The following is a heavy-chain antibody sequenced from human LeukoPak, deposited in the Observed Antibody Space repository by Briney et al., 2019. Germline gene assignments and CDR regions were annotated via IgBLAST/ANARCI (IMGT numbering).Heavy chain of an antibody. CDR3: AKDWSRSSSQRPSRWFDP. CDR1: GFTFSNYA. Sequence: GGSLRLSCAASGFTFSNYAMSWVRQAPGKGRDWCSAISCSGGSTYYADSVKGRFTISRDNAKNTLYLQMNSLRAEDTAVYYCAKDWSRSSSQRPSRWFDPWGQGTLVTVSS. CDR2: ISCSGGST. V-gene: IGHV3-23*01. J-gene: IGHJ5*02. D-gene: IGHD6-13*01.